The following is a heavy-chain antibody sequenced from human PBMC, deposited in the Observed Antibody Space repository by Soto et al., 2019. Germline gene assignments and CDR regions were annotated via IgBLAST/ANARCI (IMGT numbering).Heavy chain of an antibody. J-gene: IGHJ6*03. CDR1: GYTFTSYD. CDR3: AGRGSHWGGGDYGYYYYYMDV. CDR2: MNPNSGNT. V-gene: IGHV1-8*01. Sequence: ASVKVSCKASGYTFTSYDINWVRQATGQGLEWMGWMNPNSGNTGYAQKFQGRVTMTRNTSISTAYMELSSLRSEDTAVYYCAGRGSHWGGGDYGYYYYYMDVWGKGTTVTVSS. D-gene: IGHD4-17*01.